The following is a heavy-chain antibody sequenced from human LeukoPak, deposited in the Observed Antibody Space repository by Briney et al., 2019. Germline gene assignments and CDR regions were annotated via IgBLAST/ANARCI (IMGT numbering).Heavy chain of an antibody. J-gene: IGHJ5*02. V-gene: IGHV4-39*07. CDR1: GGSISSGGYY. Sequence: SETLSLTCTVSGGSISSGGYYWSWIRQPPGKGLEWIGEINHSGSTNYNPSLKSRVTISVDTSKNQFSLKLSSVTAADTAVYYCARYLDWFDPWGQGTLVTVSS. CDR3: ARYLDWFDP. CDR2: INHSGST.